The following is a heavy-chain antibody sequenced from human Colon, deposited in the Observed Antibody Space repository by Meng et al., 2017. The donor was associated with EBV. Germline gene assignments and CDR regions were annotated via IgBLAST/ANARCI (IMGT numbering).Heavy chain of an antibody. CDR1: GVSFSGYY. V-gene: IGHV4-34*01. D-gene: IGHD6-19*01. J-gene: IGHJ4*02. CDR3: ARRLAALDY. Sequence: QVQLQQWGAGLLKPSEPLSLTCAVYGVSFSGYYWTWIRQPPGKGLEWIGEINHSGSTNYNPSLKSRVTISVDTSKNQFSLKLSSVTAADTAIYYCARRLAALDYWGQGTLVTVSS. CDR2: INHSGST.